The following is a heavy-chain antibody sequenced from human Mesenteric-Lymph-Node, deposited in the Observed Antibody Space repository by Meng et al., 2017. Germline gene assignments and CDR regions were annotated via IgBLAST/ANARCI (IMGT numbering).Heavy chain of an antibody. J-gene: IGHJ4*02. CDR3: ARDEGDTALDY. V-gene: IGHV3-64*01. CDR1: GFTFSNYG. Sequence: GESLKISCAASGFTFSNYGLHWVRQAPGKGLQYVSAISGDGRTTYYVNSVRGRFTISRDNSKNTLYLQMGDLRAEDMAVYYCARDEGDTALDYWGQGTLVTVSS. CDR2: ISGDGRTT. D-gene: IGHD5-18*01.